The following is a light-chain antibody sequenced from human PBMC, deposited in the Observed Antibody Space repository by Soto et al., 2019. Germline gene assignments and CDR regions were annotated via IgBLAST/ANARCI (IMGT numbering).Light chain of an antibody. CDR1: SSDVGGYNY. CDR2: EVS. V-gene: IGLV2-14*01. J-gene: IGLJ1*01. CDR3: SSYTRSSTSYV. Sequence: QSAPTQPASVSGSPGQSITISCTGTSSDVGGYNYVSWYQQHPGKAPKLMIYEVSNRPSRVSNRFSGSKSGNTASLTISGLQAEDEADYYCSSYTRSSTSYVFGTGTKLTVL.